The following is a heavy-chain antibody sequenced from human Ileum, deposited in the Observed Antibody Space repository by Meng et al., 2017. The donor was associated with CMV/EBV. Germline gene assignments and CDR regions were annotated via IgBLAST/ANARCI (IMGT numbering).Heavy chain of an antibody. J-gene: IGHJ4*02. CDR2: IGTSGTTI. CDR1: GCTFNTYE. Sequence: GYLRIPCAAFGCTFNTYEMNWVRQAPGKGLEWVSYIGTSGTTIWYADSVRGRFTISRDNAKNTLYLQMDSLRAEDTAVYYCARDKSARDSSAYDYWGQGTLVTVSS. V-gene: IGHV3-48*03. D-gene: IGHD3-22*01. CDR3: ARDKSARDSSAYDY.